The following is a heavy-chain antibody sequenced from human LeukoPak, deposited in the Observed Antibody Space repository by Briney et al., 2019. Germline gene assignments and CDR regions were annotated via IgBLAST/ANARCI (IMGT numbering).Heavy chain of an antibody. Sequence: SVKVSCKASGGTFSSYAISWVRQAPGQGLEWMGGIIPIFGTANYAQKFQGRVTITADKSTSTAYMELSSLRSEDTAVYYCARDQRRDGYNWDYYYYMDVWGKGTTVTVSS. CDR3: ARDQRRDGYNWDYYYYMDV. J-gene: IGHJ6*03. D-gene: IGHD5-24*01. CDR2: IIPIFGTA. CDR1: GGTFSSYA. V-gene: IGHV1-69*06.